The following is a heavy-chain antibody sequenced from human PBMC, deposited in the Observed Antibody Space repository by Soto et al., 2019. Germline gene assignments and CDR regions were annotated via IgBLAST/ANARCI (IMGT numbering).Heavy chain of an antibody. CDR3: AKEGPGGSGYYPVGY. CDR2: ISGSGFNT. V-gene: IGHV3-23*01. J-gene: IGHJ4*02. Sequence: ESLRLSCAASGVTFTYWAMSWVRQAPGKGLGWVSAISGSGFNTYYADSVKGRFTISRDNSKNTLYLQMNSMRAEDTAVYYCAKEGPGGSGYYPVGYWGQGILVTVSS. CDR1: GVTFTYWA. D-gene: IGHD3-3*01.